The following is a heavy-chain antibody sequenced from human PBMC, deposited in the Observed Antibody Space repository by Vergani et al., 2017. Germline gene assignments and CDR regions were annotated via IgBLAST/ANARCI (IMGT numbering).Heavy chain of an antibody. Sequence: EVQLLESGGGLVQPGGSLRLSCAASGFTFSSYAMSWVRQAPGKGLEWVSAISGSGGSTYYADSVKGRFTISRDNSKNTLYLQMNSLSAEDTAVYYCAKDLTNYCSSAGCHPWGQGTLVTVSS. CDR2: ISGSGGST. V-gene: IGHV3-23*01. J-gene: IGHJ5*02. CDR3: AKDLTNYCSSAGCHP. CDR1: GFTFSSYA. D-gene: IGHD2-2*01.